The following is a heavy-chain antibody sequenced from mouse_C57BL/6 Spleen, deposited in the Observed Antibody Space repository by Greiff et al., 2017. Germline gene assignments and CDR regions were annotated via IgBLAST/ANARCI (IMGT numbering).Heavy chain of an antibody. V-gene: IGHV2-2*01. J-gene: IGHJ4*01. Sequence: VQLQQSGPGLVQLSQSLSITCTVSGFSLTSSGVHWVRQSPGKGLEWLGVLWSGGSTDYTAAFISRLSISKDNSKSQVFFKMNSLQADDTAIYYCARRGLYGNPMDYWGQGTSVTVSS. CDR2: LWSGGST. D-gene: IGHD2-1*01. CDR3: ARRGLYGNPMDY. CDR1: GFSLTSSG.